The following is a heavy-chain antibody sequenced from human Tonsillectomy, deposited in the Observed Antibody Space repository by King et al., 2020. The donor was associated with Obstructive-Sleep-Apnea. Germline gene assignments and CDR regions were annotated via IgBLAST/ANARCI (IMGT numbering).Heavy chain of an antibody. CDR2: IYWDDDK. D-gene: IGHD6-19*01. CDR3: TQLNSGWLAPRPRDTFHF. Sequence: TLKESGPTVMKPTQTLTLTCTFSGFSLTTSGVGVGWIRQPPGKALEWLALIYWDDDKRYSPALKSRLTITKDSSRNQVVLTMSNLDPVDTATYYFTQLNSGWLAPRPRDTFHFWGPGTMVTVSS. CDR1: GFSLTTSGVG. V-gene: IGHV2-5*02. J-gene: IGHJ3*01.